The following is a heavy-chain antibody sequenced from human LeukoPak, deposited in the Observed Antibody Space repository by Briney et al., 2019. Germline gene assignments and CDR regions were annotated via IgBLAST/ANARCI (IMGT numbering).Heavy chain of an antibody. V-gene: IGHV5-51*01. Sequence: GESPKISCKGSGYSFTSYWIGWVRQMPGKGLEWMGIIYPGDSDTRYSPSFQGQVTISADKSISTAYLQWSSLKASDTAMYYCARLSCSSTSCRDAFDIWGQGTMVTVSS. D-gene: IGHD2-2*01. J-gene: IGHJ3*02. CDR1: GYSFTSYW. CDR3: ARLSCSSTSCRDAFDI. CDR2: IYPGDSDT.